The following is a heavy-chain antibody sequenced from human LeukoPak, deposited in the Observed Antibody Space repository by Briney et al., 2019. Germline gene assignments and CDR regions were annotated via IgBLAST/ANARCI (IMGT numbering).Heavy chain of an antibody. CDR2: ISYDGSNK. V-gene: IGHV3-30*18. D-gene: IGHD3-22*01. Sequence: GGSLRLSCAASGFTFSSYGMHWVRQAPGKGLEWVAVISYDGSNKYYADSVKGRFTISRDNSKNTLYLQMNSLRAEDTAVHYCANTPAPGGYYDSSGYDAFDIWGQGTMVTVSS. J-gene: IGHJ3*02. CDR3: ANTPAPGGYYDSSGYDAFDI. CDR1: GFTFSSYG.